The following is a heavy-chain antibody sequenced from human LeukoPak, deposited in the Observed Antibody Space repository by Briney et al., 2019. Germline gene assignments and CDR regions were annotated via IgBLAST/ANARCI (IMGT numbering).Heavy chain of an antibody. Sequence: PGGSLRLSCAASGFTFSDYYMSWIRQAPGKGLEWVSSISSSSSYIYYADSVKGRFTISRDNAKNSLYLQMNSLRAEDTAVYYCARDEAYSSSWVVWGQGTLVTVSS. CDR2: ISSSSSYI. V-gene: IGHV3-11*06. D-gene: IGHD6-13*01. J-gene: IGHJ4*02. CDR3: ARDEAYSSSWVV. CDR1: GFTFSDYY.